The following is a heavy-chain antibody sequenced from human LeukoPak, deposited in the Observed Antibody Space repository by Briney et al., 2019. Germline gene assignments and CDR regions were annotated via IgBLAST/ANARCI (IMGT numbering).Heavy chain of an antibody. CDR1: GYTFTSYG. V-gene: IGHV1-18*04. CDR3: ARWRSYGWGSYRYRDGDY. D-gene: IGHD3-16*02. Sequence: GASVKVSCKASGYTFTSYGISWVRQAPGQGLEWMGWISAYNGNTNYAQKLQVRVTMTTDTSTSTAYMELRSLRSDDTAVYYCARWRSYGWGSYRYRDGDYWGQGTLVTVSS. CDR2: ISAYNGNT. J-gene: IGHJ4*02.